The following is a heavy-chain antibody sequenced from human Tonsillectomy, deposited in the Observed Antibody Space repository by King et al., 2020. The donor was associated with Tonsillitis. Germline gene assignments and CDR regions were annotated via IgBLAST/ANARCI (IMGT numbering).Heavy chain of an antibody. CDR3: ARERYGGFDY. V-gene: IGHV4-59*01. CDR1: GGSISSYY. CDR2: IYYSGST. D-gene: IGHD4-23*01. J-gene: IGHJ4*02. Sequence: QLQESGPGLVKPSETLSLTCTVSGGSISSYYWSWIRQPPGKGLEWIGYIYYSGSTNYNPSLKSRVTISVDTSKNQFSLKLSSVTAADTAVYYCARERYGGFDYWGQGTLVTVSS.